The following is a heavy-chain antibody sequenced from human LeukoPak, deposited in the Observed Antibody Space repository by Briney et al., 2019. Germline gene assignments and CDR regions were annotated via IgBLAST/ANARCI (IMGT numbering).Heavy chain of an antibody. Sequence: PGGSLRLSCAASGFTFSTHEMNWVRQAPGQGLDWVSYSSSSGSSIYYADSVKGRFTISRDNAKDSLYLQMNSLRADDTAVYYCARRYCSGSSCLVDYWGQGTLVTVSS. CDR2: SSSSGSSI. V-gene: IGHV3-48*03. D-gene: IGHD2-15*01. CDR3: ARRYCSGSSCLVDY. CDR1: GFTFSTHE. J-gene: IGHJ4*02.